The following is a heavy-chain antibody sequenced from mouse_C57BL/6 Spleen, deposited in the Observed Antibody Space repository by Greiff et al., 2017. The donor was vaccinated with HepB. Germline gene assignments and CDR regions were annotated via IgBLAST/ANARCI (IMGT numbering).Heavy chain of an antibody. J-gene: IGHJ1*03. Sequence: VQLQQSGPELVKPGASVKISCKASGYTFTDYYMNWVKQSHGKSLEWIGDINPNNGGTSYNQKFKGKATLTVDKSSSTAYMELRSLTSEDSAVYYCASPYYYGSFDVWGTGTTVTVSS. V-gene: IGHV1-26*01. CDR1: GYTFTDYY. D-gene: IGHD1-1*01. CDR3: ASPYYYGSFDV. CDR2: INPNNGGT.